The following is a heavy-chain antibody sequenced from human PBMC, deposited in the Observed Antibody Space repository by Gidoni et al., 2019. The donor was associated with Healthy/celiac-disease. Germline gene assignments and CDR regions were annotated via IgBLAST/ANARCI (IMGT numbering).Heavy chain of an antibody. D-gene: IGHD7-27*01. CDR2: IYYSGST. J-gene: IGHJ4*02. CDR1: GGSISSSSYY. CDR3: ARVSGELGISDY. V-gene: IGHV4-39*07. Sequence: QLQLQESGPGLVKPSETLSLTCTVSGGSISSSSYYWGWIRQPPGKGLEWIGSIYYSGSTYYNPSLKSRVTISVDTSKNQFSLKLSSVTAADTAVYYCARVSGELGISDYWGQGTLVTVSS.